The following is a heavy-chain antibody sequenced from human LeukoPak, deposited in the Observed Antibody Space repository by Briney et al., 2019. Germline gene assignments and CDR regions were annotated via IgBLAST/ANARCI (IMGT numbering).Heavy chain of an antibody. D-gene: IGHD1-1*01. CDR1: GFTFSSYA. CDR3: ARVRGWKYFDY. V-gene: IGHV3-66*01. CDR2: LYSGDST. J-gene: IGHJ4*02. Sequence: PGGSLRLSCAASGFTFSSYAMSWVRQAPGKGLEWVSVLYSGDSTYYADSVKGRFTISRDNSKNTLYLQMNSLRAEDTAMYYCARVRGWKYFDYWGQGTLVTVSS.